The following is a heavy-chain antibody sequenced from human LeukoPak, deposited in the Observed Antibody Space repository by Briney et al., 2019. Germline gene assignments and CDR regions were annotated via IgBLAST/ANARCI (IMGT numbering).Heavy chain of an antibody. CDR3: ARSTNYYMDV. CDR2: ISYDGSNK. CDR1: GFTFSSYG. Sequence: PGGSLRLSCAASGFTFSSYGMHWVRQAPGKGLEWVAVISYDGSNKYYADSVKGRFTISRDNAENSLYLQMNSLRAEDTAVYYCARSTNYYMDVWGKGTTVTISS. J-gene: IGHJ6*03. V-gene: IGHV3-30*03.